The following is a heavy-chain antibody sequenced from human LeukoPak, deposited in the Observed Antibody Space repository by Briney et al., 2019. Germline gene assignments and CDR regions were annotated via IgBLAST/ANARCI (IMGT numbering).Heavy chain of an antibody. V-gene: IGHV1-69-2*01. D-gene: IGHD6-19*01. CDR1: GYTFTDYY. J-gene: IGHJ4*02. CDR3: ATVSVAVAGQDY. Sequence: ASVKVSCKVSGYTFTDYYMHWVQQAPGKGLEWMGLVDPEDGETIYAEKFQGRVTITADMSTDTAYMELSSLRSEDTAVYYCATVSVAVAGQDYWGQGTLVTVSS. CDR2: VDPEDGET.